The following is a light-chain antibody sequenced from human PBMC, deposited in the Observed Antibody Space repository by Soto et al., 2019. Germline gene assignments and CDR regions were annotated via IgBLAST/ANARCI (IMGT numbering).Light chain of an antibody. V-gene: IGKV3-15*01. J-gene: IGKJ4*01. CDR1: QTVGSN. Sequence: IVMTQSPGTLSLSPGERATLSCRASQTVGSNLAWFQYRPGQAPRLLIYGASTRATGIPARFTGSGSGTEFTLTISSLQPDDFATYYCLQYLIYPLTFGGGTKVDIK. CDR2: GAS. CDR3: LQYLIYPLT.